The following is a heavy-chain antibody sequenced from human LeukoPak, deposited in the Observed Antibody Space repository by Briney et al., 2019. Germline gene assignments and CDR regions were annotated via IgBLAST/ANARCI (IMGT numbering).Heavy chain of an antibody. V-gene: IGHV4-59*08. CDR3: ARYSTSWHYFDY. Sequence: SETLSLTCTVSGGSISSYYWSWIRQPPGKGLEWIGYISYTGSTNYNPSLKSRVTISVDTSKNQFSLRLTSVTAADAAVYYCARYSTSWHYFDYWGQGTLVTVSS. J-gene: IGHJ4*02. D-gene: IGHD6-13*01. CDR1: GGSISSYY. CDR2: ISYTGST.